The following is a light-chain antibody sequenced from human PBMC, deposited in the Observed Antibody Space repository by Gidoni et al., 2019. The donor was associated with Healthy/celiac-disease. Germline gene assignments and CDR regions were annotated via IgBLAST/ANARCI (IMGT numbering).Light chain of an antibody. CDR2: EVS. Sequence: QSDLPQPASGSGSPGQSIPIPCTGTSSDVGGYNNVSWYQQHPGKAPKLMIYEVSNRPSGVSNRFSGSKSGNTASLTISGLQAEDEADYYCSSYTSSSRVFGTGTKVTVL. CDR3: SSYTSSSRV. CDR1: SSDVGGYNN. V-gene: IGLV2-14*01. J-gene: IGLJ1*01.